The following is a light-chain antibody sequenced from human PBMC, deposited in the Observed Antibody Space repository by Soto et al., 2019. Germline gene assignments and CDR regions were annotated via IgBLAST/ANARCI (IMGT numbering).Light chain of an antibody. Sequence: EVVMARFPATRSKVIGEVVTLSCRASQGIVDTLAWYQHKPGQPPRLLLYDTPTGATGVPARFSGSRSGPEFDLTINSLQSEDFAIYYCQPYNASPLTFGGGT. CDR3: QPYNASPLT. J-gene: IGKJ4*01. CDR2: DTP. CDR1: QGIVDT. V-gene: IGKV3-15*01.